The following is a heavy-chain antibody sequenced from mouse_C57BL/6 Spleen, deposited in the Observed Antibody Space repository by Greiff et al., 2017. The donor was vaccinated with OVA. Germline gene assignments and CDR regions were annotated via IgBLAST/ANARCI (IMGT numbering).Heavy chain of an antibody. CDR2: IDPNSGGT. Sequence: QVQLQQPGAELVKPGASVKLSCKASGYTFTSYWMHWVKQRPGRGLEWIGRIDPNSGGTKYNEKFKSKATLTVDKPSSTAYMQLSSLTSEDSAVYYCARQSTTVVATNWYFDVWGTGTTVTVSS. V-gene: IGHV1-72*01. CDR1: GYTFTSYW. CDR3: ARQSTTVVATNWYFDV. J-gene: IGHJ1*03. D-gene: IGHD1-1*01.